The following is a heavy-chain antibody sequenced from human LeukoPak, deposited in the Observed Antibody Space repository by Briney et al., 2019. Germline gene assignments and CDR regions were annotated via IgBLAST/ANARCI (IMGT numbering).Heavy chain of an antibody. CDR3: ARAPIAYLGLWPSDY. V-gene: IGHV3-33*01. D-gene: IGHD5-18*01. CDR1: GFTFSSYG. CDR2: IWYDGSNK. J-gene: IGHJ4*02. Sequence: PGGSLRLSCAASGFTFSSYGMHWVHQAPGKGLEWVAVIWYDGSNKYYADSVKGRFTISRDNSKNTLYLQMNSLRAEDTAVYYCARAPIAYLGLWPSDYWGQGTLVTVSS.